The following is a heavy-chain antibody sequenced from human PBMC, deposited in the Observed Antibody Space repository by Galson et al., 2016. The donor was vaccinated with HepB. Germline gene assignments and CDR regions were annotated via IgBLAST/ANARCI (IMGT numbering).Heavy chain of an antibody. V-gene: IGHV1-18*04. J-gene: IGHJ5*02. CDR3: ARCRGRVFGTTFFRFDP. CDR2: ISAYNDHT. D-gene: IGHD1-1*01. CDR1: GYTFRSYG. Sequence: SVKVSCKASGYTFRSYGIAWVRQAPGQGLEWMGWISAYNDHTYYAQKVQDRVTMTIDTSTNTAYMELRSLRSDATATYYCARCRGRVFGTTFFRFDPWGQGTPVTVSS.